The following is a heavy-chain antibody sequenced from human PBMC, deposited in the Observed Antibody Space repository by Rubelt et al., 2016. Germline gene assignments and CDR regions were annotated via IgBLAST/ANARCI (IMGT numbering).Heavy chain of an antibody. CDR3: ARQWPGAGAAFDY. CDR2: INHSGST. CDR1: GGSFSGYY. D-gene: IGHD6-19*01. V-gene: IGHV4-34*01. Sequence: QVQLQQWGAGLLKPSETLSLTCAVYGGSFSGYYWSWIRQPPGKGLEWIGEINHSGSTNYNPSLKSRVTISVDTSKNLFSLNLSSVTAADTAVYYCARQWPGAGAAFDYWGQGTLVTVSS. J-gene: IGHJ4*02.